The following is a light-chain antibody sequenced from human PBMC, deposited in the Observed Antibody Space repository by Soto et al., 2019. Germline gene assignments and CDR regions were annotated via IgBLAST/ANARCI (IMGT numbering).Light chain of an antibody. CDR2: AAF. V-gene: IGKV1-33*01. CDR1: QSISSF. Sequence: DIQMTQSPSSLSASVGDRVTIICRASQSISSFLNWYQQKPGKAPKLLIFAAFSLQSGVPSRFSGSGSGTDFTFTISSLQPEDIATYYCQQYDNLPLTFGGGTKVDIK. J-gene: IGKJ4*01. CDR3: QQYDNLPLT.